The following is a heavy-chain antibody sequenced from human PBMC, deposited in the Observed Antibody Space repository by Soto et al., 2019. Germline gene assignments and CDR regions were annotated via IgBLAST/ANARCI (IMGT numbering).Heavy chain of an antibody. J-gene: IGHJ4*02. Sequence: QVQLVESGGGVVQPGGSLRLSCAASGFTFSNYGMHWVRQAPGKGLEWVAVISYDGSNKYYADSVKGRVTISRDNSKNTLYLQMNSLTTEDTAMYYCARDWVWFGAHPIYYWGQGTLVTGSS. D-gene: IGHD3-10*01. V-gene: IGHV3-30*03. CDR1: GFTFSNYG. CDR3: ARDWVWFGAHPIYY. CDR2: ISYDGSNK.